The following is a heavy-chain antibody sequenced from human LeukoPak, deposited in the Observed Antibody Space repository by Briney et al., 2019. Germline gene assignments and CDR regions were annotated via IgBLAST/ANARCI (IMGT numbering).Heavy chain of an antibody. CDR2: LNYGGTT. D-gene: IGHD3-10*01. V-gene: IGHV4-39*01. CDR3: AGQRARFGEWAFES. J-gene: IGHJ4*02. CDR1: GGSINIANYF. Sequence: SETLSLTCTVSGGSINIANYFWAWIRQPPGKGLEWIGSLNYGGTTYYNPSLNSRVTISVDTSKNQFSLKLRSVTAVDTAVFYCAGQRARFGEWAFESWGQGTLVTVSS.